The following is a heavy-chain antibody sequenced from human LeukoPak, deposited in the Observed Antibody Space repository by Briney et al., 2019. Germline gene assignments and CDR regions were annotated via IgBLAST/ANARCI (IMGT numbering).Heavy chain of an antibody. V-gene: IGHV1-69*05. CDR1: GGTFSSYA. J-gene: IGHJ3*02. Sequence: SVKVSCKASGGTFSSYAISWVRQAPGQGLEWVGGIIPIFGTANYAQKFQGRVTITTDESTSTAYMELSSLRSEDTAVYYCARGSSSGWYGAFDIWGQGTMVTLSS. CDR2: IIPIFGTA. CDR3: ARGSSSGWYGAFDI. D-gene: IGHD6-19*01.